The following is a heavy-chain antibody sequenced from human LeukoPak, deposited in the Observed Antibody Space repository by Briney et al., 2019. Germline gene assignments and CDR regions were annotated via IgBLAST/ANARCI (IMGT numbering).Heavy chain of an antibody. CDR1: GFIFSHYG. V-gene: IGHV3-21*05. J-gene: IGHJ4*02. CDR2: MSGGGNSV. CDR3: ARVVGDLVVSGREDY. Sequence: PGGSLRLSCATSGFIFSHYGIHWVRQAPGKGLEWVSYMSGGGNSVYYADSLKGRFTISRDNAKNSLYLQMNSLRAEDTAVYYCARVVGDLVVSGREDYWGQGTLVTVSS. D-gene: IGHD3-16*01.